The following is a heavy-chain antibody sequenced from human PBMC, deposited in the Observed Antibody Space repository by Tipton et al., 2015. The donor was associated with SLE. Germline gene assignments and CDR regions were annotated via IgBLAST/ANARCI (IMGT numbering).Heavy chain of an antibody. V-gene: IGHV4-59*08. CDR1: GASVSSFC. D-gene: IGHD3-10*01. J-gene: IGHJ6*02. CDR3: ARQRLHLLSPLDA. CDR2: VCNSVST. Sequence: TLSLTCTVSGASVSSFCWNWIRQSPGKGLEWIACVCNSVSTNYDPSLKSRGTISVDTSKNHFSLELTSVTAADTAVYYCARQRLHLLSPLDAWGQGTTVTVS.